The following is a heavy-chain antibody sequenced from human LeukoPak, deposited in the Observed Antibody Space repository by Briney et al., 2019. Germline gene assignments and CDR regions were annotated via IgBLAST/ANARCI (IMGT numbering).Heavy chain of an antibody. J-gene: IGHJ6*02. D-gene: IGHD2-8*01. CDR2: ISYDGSNK. V-gene: IGHV3-30-3*01. Sequence: GRSLRLSCAASGFTFSSYAMHWVRQAPGKGLEWVAVISYDGSNKYYVDSVKGRFTISRDNSKNTLYLQMNSLRAEDTAVYYCARGPERTGVGTRYYYDMDVWGQGTTVTVSS. CDR3: ARGPERTGVGTRYYYDMDV. CDR1: GFTFSSYA.